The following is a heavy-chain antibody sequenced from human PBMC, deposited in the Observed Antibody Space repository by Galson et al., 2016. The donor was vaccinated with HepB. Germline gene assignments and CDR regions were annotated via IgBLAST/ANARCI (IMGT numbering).Heavy chain of an antibody. J-gene: IGHJ6*02. CDR3: ARGPYRRSYFYYGMDV. D-gene: IGHD4-11*01. V-gene: IGHV3-13*01. Sequence: SLRLSCAASGFTFRTYDMHWVRQTKTKGLEWVSAIGTAGDTYYPDSVKGRFTTTRENAKNSLYLQMNSLRAGDTAVYYCARGPYRRSYFYYGMDVWGQGTTVTVSS. CDR1: GFTFRTYD. CDR2: IGTAGDT.